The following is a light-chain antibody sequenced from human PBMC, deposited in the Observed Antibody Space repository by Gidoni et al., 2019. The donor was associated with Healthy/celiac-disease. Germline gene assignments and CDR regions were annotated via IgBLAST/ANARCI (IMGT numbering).Light chain of an antibody. CDR3: SSYTSSSTV. V-gene: IGLV2-14*01. J-gene: IGLJ2*01. CDR1: SSDVGCYNY. CDR2: EVS. Sequence: QSALTPPASVSGSPGQSITISCTGTSSDVGCYNYVSWYQQHPGKAPKLMIYEVSNRPSGVSNRFSGSKSGNTASLTISGLQAEDEAHYYCSSYTSSSTVFGGGTKLTVL.